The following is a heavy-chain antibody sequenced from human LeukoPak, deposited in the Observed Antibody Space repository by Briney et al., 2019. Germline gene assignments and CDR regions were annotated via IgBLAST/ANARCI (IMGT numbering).Heavy chain of an antibody. CDR1: GFTFSSYE. J-gene: IGHJ6*02. D-gene: IGHD4-17*01. CDR3: ARASPSYGDYGMDV. CDR2: ISSSGSTI. V-gene: IGHV3-48*03. Sequence: GGSLRLSCAASGFTFSSYEMNWVRQAPGKGLEWVSYISSSGSTIYYADSVKGRFTISRDNAKNSLYLQMNSLRAEDTAVYYCARASPSYGDYGMDVWGQGTTVTVSS.